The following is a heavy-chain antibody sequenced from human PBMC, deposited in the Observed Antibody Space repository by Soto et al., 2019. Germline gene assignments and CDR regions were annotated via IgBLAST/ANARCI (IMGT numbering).Heavy chain of an antibody. CDR3: ARDLFDGDYSRFDAFDS. D-gene: IGHD4-17*01. V-gene: IGHV1-18*01. Sequence: QVQLVQSGAEVKKPGASVKVSCKASGYTFTSYGISWVRPAPGQGLEWMGWISAYNGNTTYAQKLHGRVTMTTDTSTSTAYMELRSLRSDDTAVYYCARDLFDGDYSRFDAFDSWGQGTMVTVSS. CDR2: ISAYNGNT. CDR1: GYTFTSYG. J-gene: IGHJ3*02.